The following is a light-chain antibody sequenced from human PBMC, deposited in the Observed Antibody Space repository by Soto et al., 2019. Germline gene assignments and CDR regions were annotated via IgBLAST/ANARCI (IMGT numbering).Light chain of an antibody. CDR3: SSYTRTITLV. CDR1: SSDVGGYNY. CDR2: DVS. V-gene: IGLV2-14*01. Sequence: QSALTQPASVSGSPGQSITISCTGTSSDVGGYNYVSWYQQHPGKAPKLIIYDVSNRPSGISYRFSGSKSGNTASLTISGLQAEDEADYYCSSYTRTITLVFGGGTKLTVL. J-gene: IGLJ2*01.